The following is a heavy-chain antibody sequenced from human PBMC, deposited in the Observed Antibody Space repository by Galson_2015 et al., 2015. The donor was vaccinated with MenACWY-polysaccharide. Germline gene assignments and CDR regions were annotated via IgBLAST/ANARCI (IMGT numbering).Heavy chain of an antibody. J-gene: IGHJ6*02. CDR3: ARGHYGLDV. Sequence: SLRLSCEASGFSLGAWYMSWIRQAPGTGLEWLSYISKSGDSIYYGDSVKGRFAISRDNAKNSLYLQLNSLEVEDTSIYYCARGHYGLDVWGQGTTVTVSS. CDR2: ISKSGDSI. V-gene: IGHV3-11*01. CDR1: GFSLGAWY.